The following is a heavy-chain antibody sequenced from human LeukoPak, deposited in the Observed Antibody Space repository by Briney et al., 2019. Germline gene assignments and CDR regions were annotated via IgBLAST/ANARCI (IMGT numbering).Heavy chain of an antibody. J-gene: IGHJ4*02. CDR3: AKDGVNYYYGSGSVVDY. D-gene: IGHD3-10*01. CDR2: ISGSGGST. CDR1: GFTFSSYA. V-gene: IGHV3-23*01. Sequence: PGGSLRLSCAASGFTFSSYAMSGVRQAPGKGPEWVSAISGSGGSTYYADSVKGRFTISRDNSKNTLYLQMNSLRAEDTAVYYCAKDGVNYYYGSGSVVDYWGQGTLVTVSS.